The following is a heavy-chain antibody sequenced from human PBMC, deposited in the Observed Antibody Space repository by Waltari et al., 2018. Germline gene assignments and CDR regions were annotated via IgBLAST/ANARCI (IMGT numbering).Heavy chain of an antibody. D-gene: IGHD3-22*01. CDR1: GFTFASLG. CDR2: VSGSGQTT. V-gene: IGHV3-23*01. Sequence: EVQLLDSGGALVQPGGPLRLSCAAAGFTFASLGMSWSRQAPGKGLDWVSGVSGSGQTTYYADSVNGRFTISRDNAKNIVYLQMSSLRAEDTAAYFCVREGYSYDTGYYSGGYFDYWGQGTLVTVSS. J-gene: IGHJ4*02. CDR3: VREGYSYDTGYYSGGYFDY.